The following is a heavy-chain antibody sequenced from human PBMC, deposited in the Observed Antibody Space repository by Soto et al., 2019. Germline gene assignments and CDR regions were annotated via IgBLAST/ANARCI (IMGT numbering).Heavy chain of an antibody. V-gene: IGHV1-8*01. J-gene: IGHJ5*02. CDR1: GYTFSTHD. CDR3: ARSRYCTSSSCYVSWFDP. CDR2: MNPNSGNT. D-gene: IGHD2-2*01. Sequence: ASVKVSCTASGYTFSTHDINWVRQATGQGLEWMGWMNPNSGNTAYAQKFQGRVTMTRNTSISTAYMELSSLGSEDTAVYYCARSRYCTSSSCYVSWFDPWGQGTPVTVSS.